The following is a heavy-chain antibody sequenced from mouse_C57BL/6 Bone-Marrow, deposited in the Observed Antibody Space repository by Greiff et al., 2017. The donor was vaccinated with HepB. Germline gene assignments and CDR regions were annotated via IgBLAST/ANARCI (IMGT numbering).Heavy chain of an antibody. CDR2: ILPGSGST. J-gene: IGHJ3*01. D-gene: IGHD1-1*01. CDR3: ARSTLSIYYYGSRGFAY. Sequence: QVQLQQSGAELMKPGASVKLSCKATGYTFTGYWIEWVKQRPGHGLEWIGEILPGSGSTNYNEKFKGKATFTADTSSNTAYMQLSSLTTEDSAIYYCARSTLSIYYYGSRGFAYWGQGTLVTVSA. CDR1: GYTFTGYW. V-gene: IGHV1-9*01.